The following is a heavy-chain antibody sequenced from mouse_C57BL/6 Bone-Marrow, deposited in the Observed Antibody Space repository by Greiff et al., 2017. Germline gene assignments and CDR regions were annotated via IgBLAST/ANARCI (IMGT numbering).Heavy chain of an antibody. CDR3: AREAY. Sequence: EVKLQESGPGLVKPSQSLSLTCSVTGYSITRGYYWNWIRTFPGNKLEWMGYISYDGSNNYNPSLKNRISITRATSKNQFFLKLNSVTTEDTATYYCAREAYWGQGTTLTVSS. J-gene: IGHJ2*01. CDR2: ISYDGSN. V-gene: IGHV3-6*01. CDR1: GYSITRGYY.